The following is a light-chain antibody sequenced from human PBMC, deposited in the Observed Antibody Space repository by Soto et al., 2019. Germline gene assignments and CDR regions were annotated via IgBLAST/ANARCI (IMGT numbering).Light chain of an antibody. V-gene: IGLV2-14*01. CDR3: SSYTSSSTVV. CDR1: SSDVGGYNY. J-gene: IGLJ2*01. CDR2: EVS. Sequence: QCALTQPASVCGSPGQSITISCTGTSSDVGGYNYVSWYQQDPGKAPKLMIYEVSNRPSGVSNRFSGSKSGNTASLTISGLQAEDEADYYCSSYTSSSTVVFGGGTKLTVL.